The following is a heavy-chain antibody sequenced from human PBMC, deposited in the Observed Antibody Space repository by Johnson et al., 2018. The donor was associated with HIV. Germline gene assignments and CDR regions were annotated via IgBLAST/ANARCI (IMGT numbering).Heavy chain of an antibody. D-gene: IGHD2-15*01. V-gene: IGHV3-30*02. CDR3: AKDQSSSAFHALDI. CDR1: GFTFSNYG. J-gene: IGHJ3*02. Sequence: QLVESGGGVVQPGGSLRLSCAASGFTFSNYGMHWVRQAPGKGLEWVAFIRYDGDITYYVDSVKGRFTISRDNSKNTLFLQMTSLRGEDAAKYYCAKDQSSSAFHALDIWGQGTVVTVS. CDR2: IRYDGDIT.